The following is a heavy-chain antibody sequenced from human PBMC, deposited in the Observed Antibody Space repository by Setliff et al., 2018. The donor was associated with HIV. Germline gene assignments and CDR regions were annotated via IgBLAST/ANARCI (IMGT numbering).Heavy chain of an antibody. CDR1: GFTFTTYW. Sequence: GSLRLSCAASGFTFTTYWMSWVRQSPGKGLEWVANINQNGREKYYVDSVKGRFTISRDNVKNSLYLQMNSLRGEDTAVYYCATRGWSGNSAFDIWGQGTMVTVSS. CDR3: ATRGWSGNSAFDI. CDR2: INQNGREK. D-gene: IGHD3-3*01. V-gene: IGHV3-7*01. J-gene: IGHJ3*02.